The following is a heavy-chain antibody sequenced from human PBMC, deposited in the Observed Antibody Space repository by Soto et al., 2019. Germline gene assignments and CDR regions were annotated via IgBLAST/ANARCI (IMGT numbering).Heavy chain of an antibody. CDR3: ARDLMPNDRGLGDLAY. CDR2: ITSKTGDQ. Sequence: ESGGGLVKPGGSLRLSCAASGFTFNKYSMNWVRQAPGKGLAWVSSITSKTGDQYYADSVKGRFIISRDNTNNSLSLQVTSLRDEDTAVYYCARDLMPNDRGLGDLAYWGQGTLVTVSS. V-gene: IGHV3-21*06. CDR1: GFTFNKYS. D-gene: IGHD3-22*01. J-gene: IGHJ4*02.